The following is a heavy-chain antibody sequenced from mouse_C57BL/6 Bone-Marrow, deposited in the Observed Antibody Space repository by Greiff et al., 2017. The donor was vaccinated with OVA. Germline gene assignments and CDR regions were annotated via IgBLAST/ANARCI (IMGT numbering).Heavy chain of an antibody. V-gene: IGHV1-47*01. D-gene: IGHD2-3*01. J-gene: IGHJ3*01. CDR2: FHTYNDDT. CDR1: GYTFTTYP. Sequence: QVQLQQSGAELVKPGASVKLSCKASGYTFTTYPIEWMQQTHGKSLEWIGYFHTYNDDTKYNDKFKGKATLTVEKSSSTVYLELSRLTSDDSDVYYCARGWLLQGFADWGQGTLVTVSA. CDR3: ARGWLLQGFAD.